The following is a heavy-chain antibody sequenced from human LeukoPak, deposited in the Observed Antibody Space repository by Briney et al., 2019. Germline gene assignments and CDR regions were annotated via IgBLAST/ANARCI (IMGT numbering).Heavy chain of an antibody. CDR3: ARGSGAASY. V-gene: IGHV4-30-2*01. J-gene: IGHJ4*02. CDR2: ISHSGDT. CDR1: GGSISSDGYY. Sequence: SETLSLTCTVSGGSISSDGYYWSWLRQPPGKGLEWIGYISHSGDTFYSPSLKSRVTISEDRSKNQFSLKLSSVTAADTAVYYCARGSGAASYWGQGTLVTVSS. D-gene: IGHD1-26*01.